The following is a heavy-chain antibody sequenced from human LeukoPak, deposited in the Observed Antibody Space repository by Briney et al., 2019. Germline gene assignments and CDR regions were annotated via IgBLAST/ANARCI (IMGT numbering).Heavy chain of an antibody. CDR1: GGSISSYY. V-gene: IGHV4-4*07. CDR3: ARVTYYYDSSGYRGWYFDL. CDR2: IYTSGST. J-gene: IGHJ2*01. D-gene: IGHD3-22*01. Sequence: PSETLSLTCTVSGGSISSYYWSWIRQPAGKGLEWIGRIYTSGSTNYNPSLKSRVTMSVDTSKNQFSLKLSSVTAADTAVYYCARVTYYYDSSGYRGWYFDLWGRGTLVTVSS.